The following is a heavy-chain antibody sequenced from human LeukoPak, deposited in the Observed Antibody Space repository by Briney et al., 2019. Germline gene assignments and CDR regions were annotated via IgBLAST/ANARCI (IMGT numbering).Heavy chain of an antibody. D-gene: IGHD4-17*01. Sequence: SETLSPTCTVSGGSISSYYWSWIRQPPGKGLEWIGYIYYSGSTNYNPSLKSRVTISVDTSKNQFSLKLSSVTAADTAVYYCAREKYNYGDNDAFDIWGQGTMVTVSS. J-gene: IGHJ3*02. CDR2: IYYSGST. CDR1: GGSISSYY. V-gene: IGHV4-59*01. CDR3: AREKYNYGDNDAFDI.